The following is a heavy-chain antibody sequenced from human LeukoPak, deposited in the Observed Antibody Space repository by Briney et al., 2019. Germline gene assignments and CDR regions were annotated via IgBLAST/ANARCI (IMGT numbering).Heavy chain of an antibody. CDR3: ARESEGYGDYVHQYPDY. D-gene: IGHD4-17*01. CDR1: GFTFSSYA. CDR2: ISASGGST. V-gene: IGHV3-23*01. J-gene: IGHJ4*02. Sequence: GGSPRLSCAASGFTFSSYAMSWVRQAPGKGLEWVSGISASGGSTYDADSGKGRFTISRDNSKNTLYLQMNSLRAEDTAVYYCARESEGYGDYVHQYPDYWGQGTLVTVSS.